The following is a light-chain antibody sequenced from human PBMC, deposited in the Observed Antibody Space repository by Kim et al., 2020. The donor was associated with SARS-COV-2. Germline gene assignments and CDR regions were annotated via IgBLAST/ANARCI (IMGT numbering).Light chain of an antibody. CDR1: NIGSNS. CDR2: YDR. CDR3: QVWDSGTDQWV. V-gene: IGLV3-21*01. J-gene: IGLJ3*02. Sequence: SYELTQSPSVSVAPGKTARISCGGNNIGSNSIHWYQQKPGQAPTLVIYYDRDRPSGIPERFSGSNSGNTATLTISRVEAGDEADYYCQVWDSGTDQWVFGGGTQLTVL.